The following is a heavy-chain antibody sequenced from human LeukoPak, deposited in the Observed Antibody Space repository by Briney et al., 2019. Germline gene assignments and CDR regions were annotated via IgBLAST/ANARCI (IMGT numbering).Heavy chain of an antibody. V-gene: IGHV3-53*01. CDR1: GFTLSSNY. Sequence: GGSLRLSCAASGFTLSSNYMSWVRQAPGKGLEWVSVIYVGDRTYYSDSLTGRCTISRDNSKNTTYLQMKSLRASDAAVYYCAGDSDSSGSSPFDIWGQGTMVTVS. J-gene: IGHJ3*02. CDR3: AGDSDSSGSSPFDI. CDR2: IYVGDRT. D-gene: IGHD3-22*01.